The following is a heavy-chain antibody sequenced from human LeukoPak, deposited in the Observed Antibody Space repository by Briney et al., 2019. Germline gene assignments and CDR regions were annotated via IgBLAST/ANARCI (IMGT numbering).Heavy chain of an antibody. CDR2: IIPILGIA. CDR1: GGTFSSYA. J-gene: IGHJ3*02. V-gene: IGHV1-69*04. Sequence: GASVKVSCKASGGTFSSYAISWVRQAPGQGLEWMGRIIPILGIANYAQKFQGRVTITADKSTSTAYMELSSLRSEDTAVYYCAREGIQLVGGLDIWGQGTMVTVSS. CDR3: AREGIQLVGGLDI. D-gene: IGHD5-18*01.